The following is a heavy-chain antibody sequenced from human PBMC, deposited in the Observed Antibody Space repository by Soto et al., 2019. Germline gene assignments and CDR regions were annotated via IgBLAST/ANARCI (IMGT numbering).Heavy chain of an antibody. J-gene: IGHJ4*02. V-gene: IGHV3-49*03. CDR2: IRSKAYGGTT. Sequence: PGRLLRLSCTASGFTFGDYAMSWFRQAPGKGLEWVGFIRSKAYGGTTEYAASVKGRFTISRDDSKSIAYLQMNSLKTEDTVVYYCTRDLFRRGGDYLLWSLSSMSDEEQGDYWGQGTLVTVSS. CDR1: GFTFGDYA. D-gene: IGHD4-17*01. CDR3: TRDLFRRGGDYLLWSLSSMSDEEQGDY.